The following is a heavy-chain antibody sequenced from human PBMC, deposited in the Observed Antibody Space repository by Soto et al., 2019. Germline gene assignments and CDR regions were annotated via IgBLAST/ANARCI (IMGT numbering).Heavy chain of an antibody. CDR2: IIPIFGNT. V-gene: IGHV1-18*01. CDR1: GGTFSSYA. Sequence: ASVKVSCKASGGTFSSYAISWVRQAPGQGLEWMGGIIPIFGNTNYAQKLQGRVTMTTDTSTSTAYMELRSLRSDDTAVYYCARADFWSGYYTHDYYYYMDVWGKGTTVTVSS. D-gene: IGHD3-3*01. J-gene: IGHJ6*03. CDR3: ARADFWSGYYTHDYYYYMDV.